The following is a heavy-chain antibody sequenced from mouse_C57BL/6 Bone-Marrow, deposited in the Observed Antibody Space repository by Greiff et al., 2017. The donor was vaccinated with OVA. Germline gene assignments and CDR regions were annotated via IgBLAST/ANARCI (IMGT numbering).Heavy chain of an antibody. CDR2: IHPNSGST. Sequence: VQLQQPGAELVKPGASVKLSCKASGYTFTSYWMHWVKQRPGQGLEWIGMIHPNSGSTNYNEKFKSKATLTVDKSSSTAYMQLSSLTSEDSAVYYCARWSITTVVRAMDYWGQGTSVTVSS. J-gene: IGHJ4*01. D-gene: IGHD1-1*01. V-gene: IGHV1-64*01. CDR1: GYTFTSYW. CDR3: ARWSITTVVRAMDY.